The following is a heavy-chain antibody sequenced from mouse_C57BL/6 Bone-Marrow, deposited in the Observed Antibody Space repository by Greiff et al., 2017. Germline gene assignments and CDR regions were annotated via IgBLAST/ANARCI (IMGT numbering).Heavy chain of an antibody. D-gene: IGHD2-4*01. J-gene: IGHJ3*01. CDR3: ARYDYDHLTFAY. Sequence: VQLQQPGAELVMPGASVKLSCKASGYTFTSYWMHWVKQRPGQGLEWIGEIDPSDSYTNYNQKFKGKSTLTVDKSSSTAYMQLSSLTSEDSAVYYCARYDYDHLTFAYWGQGTLVTVSA. V-gene: IGHV1-69*01. CDR1: GYTFTSYW. CDR2: IDPSDSYT.